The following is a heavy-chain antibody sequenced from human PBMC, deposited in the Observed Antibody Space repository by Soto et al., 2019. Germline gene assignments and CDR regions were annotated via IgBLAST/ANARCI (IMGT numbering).Heavy chain of an antibody. CDR1: GDSISGGGYY. Sequence: PSETLSLTCTVSGDSISGGGYYWSWIRQHPGKGLEWIGYIYYSGITYYNPSLQSRVTISLDTSNNQVSLKLSSVTAADTAVYYCARDHYCSGGSCYSYPYFDPWGQGTLVTVSS. CDR3: ARDHYCSGGSCYSYPYFDP. D-gene: IGHD2-15*01. J-gene: IGHJ5*02. CDR2: IYYSGIT. V-gene: IGHV4-31*03.